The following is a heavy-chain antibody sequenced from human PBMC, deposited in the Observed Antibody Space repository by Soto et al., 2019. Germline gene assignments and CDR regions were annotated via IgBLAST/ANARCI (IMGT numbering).Heavy chain of an antibody. CDR3: ARNTILWFGDGYYSYYGLDV. Sequence: SVKVSCKASGGTFSSYTISWVRQAPGQGLEWMGRIIPILGIANYAQKFQGRVTITADKSTSTAYMELSSLRSEDTAVYYCARNTILWFGDGYYSYYGLDVWGQGTTVT. J-gene: IGHJ6*02. D-gene: IGHD3-10*01. V-gene: IGHV1-69*02. CDR2: IIPILGIA. CDR1: GGTFSSYT.